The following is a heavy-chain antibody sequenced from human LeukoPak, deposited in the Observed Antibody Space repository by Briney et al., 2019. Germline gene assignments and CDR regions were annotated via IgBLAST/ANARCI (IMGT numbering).Heavy chain of an antibody. D-gene: IGHD6-13*01. CDR1: GYIFTSSW. Sequence: GAPLQICCAASGYIFTSSWIGWVRQMPGKGLEWLGIIYPGDADTRYSPSFQGQVTISADKSISTAYLQWSSLEASDTAMYYCAREEYSSSWHSTTFDYWGQGTLVTVSS. CDR2: IYPGDADT. V-gene: IGHV5-51*01. CDR3: AREEYSSSWHSTTFDY. J-gene: IGHJ4*02.